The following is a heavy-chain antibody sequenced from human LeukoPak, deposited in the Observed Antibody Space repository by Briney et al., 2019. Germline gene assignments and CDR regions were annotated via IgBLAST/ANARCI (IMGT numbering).Heavy chain of an antibody. V-gene: IGHV1-3*01. CDR2: VSAANNP. Sequence: ASVKVSCKTSGYIFTPHHIHWMRQAPGQGLELLGWVSAANNPEYSQKFQGRVGITRAASATTSYLELKRLRSEDTAVYYCAMSVEMPPIPSSDYWGQGTLVTVSS. J-gene: IGHJ4*02. D-gene: IGHD5-24*01. CDR3: AMSVEMPPIPSSDY. CDR1: GYIFTPHH.